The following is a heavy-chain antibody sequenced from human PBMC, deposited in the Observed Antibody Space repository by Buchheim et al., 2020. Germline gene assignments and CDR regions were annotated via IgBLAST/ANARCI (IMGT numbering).Heavy chain of an antibody. CDR1: GFTFSSYW. CDR2: ISSSSSYI. D-gene: IGHD6-13*01. Sequence: EVQLVESGGGLVQPGGSLRLSCAASGFTFSSYWMSWVRQAPGKGLEWVSSISSSSSYIYYADSVKGRFTISRDNAKNSLYLQMNSLRAEDTAVYYCARDEGSSWYYYYYYMDVWGKGTT. J-gene: IGHJ6*03. V-gene: IGHV3-21*01. CDR3: ARDEGSSWYYYYYYMDV.